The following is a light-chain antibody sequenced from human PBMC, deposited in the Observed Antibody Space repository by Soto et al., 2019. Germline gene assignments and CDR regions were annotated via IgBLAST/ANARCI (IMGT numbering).Light chain of an antibody. CDR1: SSDVGGYKY. J-gene: IGLJ1*01. Sequence: QSALTQPASVSGSPGQSITISCTGTSSDVGGYKYVSWYQQHPGKAPKLMIYEVSNRPSGVSNRFSGSKSNNTASLTISRRQVEDEADYYCSSYTSSSTYVFGTGTKLTVL. CDR3: SSYTSSSTYV. CDR2: EVS. V-gene: IGLV2-14*01.